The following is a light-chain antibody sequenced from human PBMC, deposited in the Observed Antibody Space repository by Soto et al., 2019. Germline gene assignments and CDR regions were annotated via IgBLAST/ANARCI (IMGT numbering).Light chain of an antibody. V-gene: IGKV1-9*01. J-gene: IGKJ2*01. CDR3: QQLNSYRYT. Sequence: DIQLTQSPSFLSASVGDRVTSTCRASQGISSYLAWYQQKPGKAPKLLIYAASTLQSGVPSRFSGSGSGTEFTLTISSLQPEDFATYYCQQLNSYRYTFGQGTKVDIK. CDR1: QGISSY. CDR2: AAS.